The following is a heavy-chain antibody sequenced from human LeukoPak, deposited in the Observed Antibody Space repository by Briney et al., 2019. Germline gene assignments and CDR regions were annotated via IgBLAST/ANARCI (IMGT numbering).Heavy chain of an antibody. Sequence: GGSLRLSCAASGFTFSRYSMNWVRQAPGKGLEWVSYTSSSSTVYYADSLKGRFTISRDSAKNSLYLQMNSLRDEDTAVYYCARAQTYYGSGSYLYWGQGTLVTVSS. D-gene: IGHD3-10*01. CDR2: TSSSSTV. CDR1: GFTFSRYS. V-gene: IGHV3-48*02. CDR3: ARAQTYYGSGSYLY. J-gene: IGHJ4*02.